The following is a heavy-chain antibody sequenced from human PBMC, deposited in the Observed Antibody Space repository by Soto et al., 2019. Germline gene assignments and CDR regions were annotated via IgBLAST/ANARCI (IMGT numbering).Heavy chain of an antibody. CDR2: IYDTGST. D-gene: IGHD6-19*01. V-gene: IGHV4-59*01. CDR3: AREQWLVLGVFDY. CDR1: GGSISGYY. J-gene: IGHJ4*02. Sequence: QVQLQESGPGLVKPSETLSLTCSVSGGSISGYYWSWIRQPPGKGLEWIGYIYDTGSTKDNPSLKSRVTISIDTSKNQFSLRLSSVTAADTVVYYCAREQWLVLGVFDYWGQGTLVTVSS.